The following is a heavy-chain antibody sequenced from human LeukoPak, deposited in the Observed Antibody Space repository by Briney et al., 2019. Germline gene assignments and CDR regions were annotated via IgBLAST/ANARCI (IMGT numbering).Heavy chain of an antibody. J-gene: IGHJ6*03. D-gene: IGHD2-2*01. V-gene: IGHV4-59*01. CDR3: ARVLGFCSSTSCYAGYYYYYMDV. CDR2: IYYSGST. Sequence: SETLSLTCTVSGGSISSYYWSWIRQPPGKGLDWIGYIYYSGSTNYNPSLKSRVTISVDTSKNQFSLKLSSVTAADTAVYYCARVLGFCSSTSCYAGYYYYYMDVWGKGTTVTVSS. CDR1: GGSISSYY.